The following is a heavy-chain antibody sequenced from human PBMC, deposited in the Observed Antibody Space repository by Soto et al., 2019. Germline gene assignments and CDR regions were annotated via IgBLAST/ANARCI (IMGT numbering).Heavy chain of an antibody. CDR3: ARRDDFWSISSGRYFNGLDG. V-gene: IGHV5-51*01. CDR2: VYPDDSDT. D-gene: IGHD3-3*01. Sequence: PGPSLKISHKGSGSLFTHFFIVWVPQLPGKGLELKGMVYPDDSDTKYNPSFEGQVSISADRSSAYLQWNTLRASETAIYFCARRDDFWSISSGRYFNGLDGWGQGTTVTVSS. J-gene: IGHJ6*02. CDR1: GSLFTHFF.